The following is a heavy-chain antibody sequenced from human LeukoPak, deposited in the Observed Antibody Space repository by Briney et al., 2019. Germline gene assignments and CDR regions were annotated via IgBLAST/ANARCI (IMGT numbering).Heavy chain of an antibody. V-gene: IGHV4-4*07. CDR3: ARVPLEGYYDSSGYSHFDY. CDR1: GGSISSYY. J-gene: IGHJ4*02. D-gene: IGHD3-22*01. Sequence: SETLSLTCTVSGGSISSYYWNWIRQSAGRGLEWIGRFYTGGSTNYNPSLKSRVTMSVDTSKNQFSLKLSSVTAADTAVYYCARVPLEGYYDSSGYSHFDYWGQGTLVTVSS. CDR2: FYTGGST.